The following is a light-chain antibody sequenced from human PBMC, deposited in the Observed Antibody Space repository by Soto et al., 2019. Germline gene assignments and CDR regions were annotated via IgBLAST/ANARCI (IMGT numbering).Light chain of an antibody. V-gene: IGKV3-15*01. CDR2: GVS. J-gene: IGKJ5*01. CDR1: QPVNNN. CDR3: QQYEKWPPSIT. Sequence: IEMTQSPATLSASPGDRATLSCRASQPVNNNLAWYQQKPGQAPRLLTYGVSTRATGISARFSGGGSVTEFTLTISSLQTEDFALYYCQQYEKWPPSITFGQGTRLEIK.